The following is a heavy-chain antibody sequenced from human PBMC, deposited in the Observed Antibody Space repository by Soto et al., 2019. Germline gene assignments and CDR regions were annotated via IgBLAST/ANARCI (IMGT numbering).Heavy chain of an antibody. CDR3: AKNINTGTWHWGAEC. CDR2: VSDDDSKR. CDR1: GFSFSSYG. V-gene: IGHV3-30*18. Sequence: QVQLVESGGGVVQPGRSLRLSCAASGFSFSSYGRHWVRQAPGKGLEWVACVSDDDSKRYHIDSVQGRFTISRDNSKNTLYLEMNGLRAEDTAVYYCAKNINTGTWHWGAECWGQGTLVTVSS. J-gene: IGHJ4*02. D-gene: IGHD3-16*01.